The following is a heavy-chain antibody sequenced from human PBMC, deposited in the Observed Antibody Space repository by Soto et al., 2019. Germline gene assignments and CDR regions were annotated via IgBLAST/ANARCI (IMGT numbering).Heavy chain of an antibody. V-gene: IGHV3-7*03. CDR3: SRDHYGSGAV. D-gene: IGHD3-10*01. CDR1: GFTFHSYG. Sequence: EGQLVESGGDLVQPGGSLRLSCAASGFTFHSYGMTCVRQAPGKGPEWVASIMSCGTEKYYVDSVKGRFTISRDDAKQSLHLHRSSLRAEDTGIYFCSRDHYGSGAVWGQGTPVTVAS. CDR2: IMSCGTEK. J-gene: IGHJ4*02.